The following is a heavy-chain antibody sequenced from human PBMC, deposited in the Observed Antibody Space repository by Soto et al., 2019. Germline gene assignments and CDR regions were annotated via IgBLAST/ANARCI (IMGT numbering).Heavy chain of an antibody. J-gene: IGHJ5*02. Sequence: SVKVSCKASGGTFSSYAISWVRQAPGQGLEWMGGIIPIFGTANYAQKFQGRVTITADESTSTAYMELGSLRSEDTAVYYCAKDPRNYYDGSGFSWFDPWGQGTLVTVSS. CDR1: GGTFSSYA. CDR2: IIPIFGTA. D-gene: IGHD3-22*01. V-gene: IGHV1-69*13. CDR3: AKDPRNYYDGSGFSWFDP.